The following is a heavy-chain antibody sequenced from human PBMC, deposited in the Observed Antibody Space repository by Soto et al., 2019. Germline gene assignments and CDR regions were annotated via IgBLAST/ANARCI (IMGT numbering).Heavy chain of an antibody. J-gene: IGHJ5*01. CDR2: IYHTGKT. CDR3: VIHGSRSHNLIPS. V-gene: IGHV4-31*02. Sequence: TRSEKWFGSNDALSLRGYFASSIRQHPGQGLEWIGYIYHTGKTYYNPSLKSRVTMSVDMSKNQFSLKLASVTAADTAVYFFVIHGSRSHNLIPSW. D-gene: IGHD2-2*01. CDR1: NDALSLRGYF.